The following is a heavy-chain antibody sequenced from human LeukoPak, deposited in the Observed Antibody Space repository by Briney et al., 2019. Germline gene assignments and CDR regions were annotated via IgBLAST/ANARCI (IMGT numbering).Heavy chain of an antibody. J-gene: IGHJ4*02. V-gene: IGHV3-30*02. Sequence: GGSLRLSCAASGFTFSTSGMHWVRQAPGKGLEWVAFIRHDGSNKYYADSVKGRFTISRDNSNSTLYLQMNSLRVEDTAVYYCAKDRKQLVDYWGQGTLVTVSS. CDR1: GFTFSTSG. CDR2: IRHDGSNK. CDR3: AKDRKQLVDY. D-gene: IGHD6-13*01.